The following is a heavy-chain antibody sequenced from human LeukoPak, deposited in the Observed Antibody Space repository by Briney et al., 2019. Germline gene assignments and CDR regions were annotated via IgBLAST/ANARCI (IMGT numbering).Heavy chain of an antibody. V-gene: IGHV3-48*04. D-gene: IGHD2-15*01. CDR2: ISSSGSTI. Sequence: GGSLRLSCAASGFTFSSYSMNWVRQAPGKGLEWVSYISSSGSTIYYADSVKGRFTISRDNAKNSLYLQMNSLRAEDTAVYYCARNPAAATYWFDPWGQGTLVTVSS. CDR1: GFTFSSYS. CDR3: ARNPAAATYWFDP. J-gene: IGHJ5*02.